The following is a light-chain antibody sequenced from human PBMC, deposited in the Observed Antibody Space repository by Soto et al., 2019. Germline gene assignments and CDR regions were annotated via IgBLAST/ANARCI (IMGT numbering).Light chain of an antibody. Sequence: IQMTQSPSTLSASLGDRVTISCRASKSISSCLAWYQQKPGKAPKLLIYAASSLPTGVPSRFSGSGSGTDFTLTISSLQPEDFATYYCLQDYNYPRTFGQGTKVDIK. J-gene: IGKJ1*01. CDR3: LQDYNYPRT. CDR1: KSISSC. CDR2: AAS. V-gene: IGKV1-6*01.